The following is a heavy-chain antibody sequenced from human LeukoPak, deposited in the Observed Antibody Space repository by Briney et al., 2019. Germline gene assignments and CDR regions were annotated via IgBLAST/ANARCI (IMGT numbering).Heavy chain of an antibody. CDR1: GGSFSDYD. V-gene: IGHV4-34*01. CDR3: ARHVLGATWWFDP. CDR2: INHSGST. Sequence: PSETLSLTCAVYGGSFSDYDWSWIRQPPGKGLEWVGEINHSGSTNYNPSLKSRVTISGDTSKNQFSLKLTSVTAADTAVYYCARHVLGATWWFDPCGQGTLVTVSS. D-gene: IGHD1-26*01. J-gene: IGHJ5*02.